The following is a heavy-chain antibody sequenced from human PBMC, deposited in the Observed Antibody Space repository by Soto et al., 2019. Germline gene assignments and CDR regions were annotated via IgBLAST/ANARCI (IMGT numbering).Heavy chain of an antibody. CDR2: IYYSGST. CDR3: ASSFGDGYXFDP. D-gene: IGHD3-10*01. J-gene: IGHJ5*02. CDR1: GGSISSGGYY. V-gene: IGHV4-31*03. Sequence: SETLSLACTVSGGSISSGGYYWSWIRQHPGKGLEWIGYIYYSGSTYYNPSLKSRVTISVDTSKNQFSLKLSSVTAADTAVYYCASSFGDGYXFDPWRHATLVTVSS.